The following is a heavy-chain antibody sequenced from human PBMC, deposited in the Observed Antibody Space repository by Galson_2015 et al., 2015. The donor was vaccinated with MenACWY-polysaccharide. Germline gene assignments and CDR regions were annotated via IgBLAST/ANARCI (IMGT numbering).Heavy chain of an antibody. CDR2: IYYNGRS. CDR3: AGMPASETSYGWFDP. V-gene: IGHV4-31*11. J-gene: IGHJ5*02. CDR1: GPSIRSGSHY. Sequence: PLSLPCAVSGPSIRSGSHYWRWFSQYPGQHLEWIAYIYYNGRSNYNPSLRSRVSISMDMSKNQFSLNLGSVTAADTAVYFCAGMPASETSYGWFDPWGQGTLVTVSS. D-gene: IGHD2-2*01.